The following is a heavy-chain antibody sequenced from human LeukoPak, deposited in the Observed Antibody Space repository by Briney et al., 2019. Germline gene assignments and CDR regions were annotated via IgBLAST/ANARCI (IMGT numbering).Heavy chain of an antibody. J-gene: IGHJ4*02. CDR1: GGSISSYY. V-gene: IGHV4-59*08. CDR2: VYYSGST. Sequence: SETLSLTCTVSGGSISSYYWSWIRQAPGKGLEWIGYVYYSGSTNYNPSLKSRVTMSVDTSKNQVSLKLSSVTAADTAVYYCARRRGSGSTQVFDYWGQGTLVTVSS. CDR3: ARRRGSGSTQVFDY. D-gene: IGHD6-19*01.